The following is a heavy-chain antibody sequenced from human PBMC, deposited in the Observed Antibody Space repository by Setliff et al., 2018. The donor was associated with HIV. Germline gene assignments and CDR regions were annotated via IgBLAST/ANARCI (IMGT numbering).Heavy chain of an antibody. Sequence: ASVKVSCKASGGTISSYAIGWVRQAPGQGLEWMGCINAGNGNTKYSQKFQGRVTMTRNTSISTAYMELSSLRSEDTAVYYCARGWGYYGDYTPDAFDIWGQGTMVTVSS. V-gene: IGHV1-8*01. J-gene: IGHJ3*02. CDR3: ARGWGYYGDYTPDAFDI. CDR1: GGTISSYA. CDR2: INAGNGNT. D-gene: IGHD4-17*01.